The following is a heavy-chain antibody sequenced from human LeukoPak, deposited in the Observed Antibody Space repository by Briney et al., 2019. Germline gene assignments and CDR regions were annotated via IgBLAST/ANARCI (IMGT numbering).Heavy chain of an antibody. CDR3: AKGTRDAGYYFDY. V-gene: IGHV3-23*01. CDR2: IRVGGET. Sequence: GGSLRLSCAASGVTFSSYAMSWGRQAPGKGGEWVSAIRVGGETHYSDSVKGRCTISRDSSENPLYLQMSGLRAEDTAVYYCAKGTRDAGYYFDYWGQGTLLTVSS. CDR1: GVTFSSYA. D-gene: IGHD1-7*01. J-gene: IGHJ4*02.